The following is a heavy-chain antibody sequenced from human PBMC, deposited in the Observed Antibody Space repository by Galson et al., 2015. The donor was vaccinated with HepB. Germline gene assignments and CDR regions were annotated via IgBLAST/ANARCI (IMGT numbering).Heavy chain of an antibody. CDR2: TSGSGGST. Sequence: SLRLSCAASGFTFSSYAMSWVRQAPGKGLEWVSATSGSGGSTYYADSVKGRFTISRDNSKNTLYLQMNSLRAEDTAVYYCAKEGIQLFYYMDVWGKGTTVTVSS. J-gene: IGHJ6*03. CDR3: AKEGIQLFYYMDV. D-gene: IGHD5-18*01. V-gene: IGHV3-23*01. CDR1: GFTFSSYA.